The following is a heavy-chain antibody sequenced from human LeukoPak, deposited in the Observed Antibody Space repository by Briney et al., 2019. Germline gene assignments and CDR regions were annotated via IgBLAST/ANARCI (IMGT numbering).Heavy chain of an antibody. V-gene: IGHV1-18*01. Sequence: ASVKVSCKASGYNFLNYGISWVHQAPGQGLEWMGWISGKTGNINYAQKFQARAAMTRDTSTSTAYMELRSLRSDDTAVYFCARRFLNSHPIYYYMDVWAKGTTVIVSS. J-gene: IGHJ6*03. CDR3: ARRFLNSHPIYYYMDV. D-gene: IGHD2-21*01. CDR1: GYNFLNYG. CDR2: ISGKTGNI.